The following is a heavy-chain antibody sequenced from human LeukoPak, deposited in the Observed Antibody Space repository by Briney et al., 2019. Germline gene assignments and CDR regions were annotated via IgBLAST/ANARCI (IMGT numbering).Heavy chain of an antibody. J-gene: IGHJ4*02. CDR2: INSDGSIT. D-gene: IGHD3-10*01. V-gene: IGHV3-74*01. CDR1: GLSFSIYW. CDR3: VRTYYGSGSYYGY. Sequence: GGSLRLSCAASGLSFSIYWMHWVRQVPGKGLVWVSRINSDGSITTYADSVRGRFTISRDNAKNTLYLQMNSLRAEDTAVYYWVRTYYGSGSYYGYRGQVTLVTVSS.